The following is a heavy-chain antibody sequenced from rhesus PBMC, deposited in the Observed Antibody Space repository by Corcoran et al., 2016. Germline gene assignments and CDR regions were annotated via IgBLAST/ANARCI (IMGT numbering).Heavy chain of an antibody. CDR2: IYGSSTST. Sequence: QVQLQESGPGVVKPSETLSLTCAVSGGSISDSYRWSWIRQPPGKGLEWLGYIYGSSTSTNYNPSLKSRGTISRDTSKNQFSLKLSSVTAADTAVYYCARFSSGWFIDYWGQGVLVTVSS. CDR1: GGSISDSYR. CDR3: ARFSSGWFIDY. V-gene: IGHV4S10*01. J-gene: IGHJ4*01. D-gene: IGHD6-31*01.